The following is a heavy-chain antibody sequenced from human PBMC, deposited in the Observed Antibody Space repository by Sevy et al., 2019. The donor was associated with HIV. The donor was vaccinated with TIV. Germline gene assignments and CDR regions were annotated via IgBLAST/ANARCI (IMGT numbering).Heavy chain of an antibody. CDR1: GYTLTELS. D-gene: IGHD3-22*01. Sequence: ASVKVSCKVSGYTLTELSMHWVRQAPGKGLEWMGSFDPEDGKTIYQQKFQGRVTLTEDTSTDTAYMELSSLRSEDTAVYYCATTKDYYDSSGYPFDYWGQGTLVTVSS. J-gene: IGHJ4*02. CDR3: ATTKDYYDSSGYPFDY. CDR2: FDPEDGKT. V-gene: IGHV1-24*01.